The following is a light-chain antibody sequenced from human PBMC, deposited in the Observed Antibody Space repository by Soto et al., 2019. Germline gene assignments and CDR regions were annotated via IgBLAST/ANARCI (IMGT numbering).Light chain of an antibody. CDR3: SSYAGSNKV. J-gene: IGLJ3*02. CDR2: EVN. CDR1: SSDVGGYNY. V-gene: IGLV2-8*01. Sequence: QSALTQPPSASGSPGQSVTISCTGTSSDVGGYNYVSWYQQHPGKAPKLVIYEVNKRPSGVPDRFSGSKSGNTASLTVSGLQAEDEADYYCSSYAGSNKVFGGGTKVTVL.